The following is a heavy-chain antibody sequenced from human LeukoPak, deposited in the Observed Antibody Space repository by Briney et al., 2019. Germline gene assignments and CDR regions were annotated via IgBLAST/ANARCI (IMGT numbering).Heavy chain of an antibody. J-gene: IGHJ4*02. CDR3: ARDLSYCSGGSCHHLGY. V-gene: IGHV1-46*01. CDR2: INPSGGST. D-gene: IGHD2-15*01. CDR1: RYTFTSYY. Sequence: ASVKVSCKASRYTFTSYYMHWVRQAPGQGLEWMGIINPSGGSTSYAQKFQGRVTMTRDTSTSTVYMELSSLRSEDTGVYYCARDLSYCSGGSCHHLGYWGQGTLVTVSS.